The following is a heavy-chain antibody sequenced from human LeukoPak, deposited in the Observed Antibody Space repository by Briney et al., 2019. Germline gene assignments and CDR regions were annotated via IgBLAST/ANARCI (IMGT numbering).Heavy chain of an antibody. CDR3: AKSHSGSYSQAFDI. V-gene: IGHV3-23*01. D-gene: IGHD1-26*01. CDR2: ISGSGGST. CDR1: GFTFSSYA. Sequence: GGSLRLSCAASGFTFSSYAMSWARQAPGKGLEWVSAISGSGGSTYYADSVKGRFTISRDNSKNTLYLQMNSLRAEDTAAYYCAKSHSGSYSQAFDIWGQGTMVTVSS. J-gene: IGHJ3*02.